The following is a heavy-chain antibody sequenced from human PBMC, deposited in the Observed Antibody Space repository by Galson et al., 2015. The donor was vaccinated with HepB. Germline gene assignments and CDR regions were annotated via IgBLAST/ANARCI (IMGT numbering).Heavy chain of an antibody. J-gene: IGHJ3*02. V-gene: IGHV1-8*01. CDR3: ARLSDYGDYIFVRQAFEI. CDR1: GYTFTSYD. Sequence: SVKVSCKASGYTFTSYDINWVRQAPGQGLEGMGWMNPNSGNTGYARKFQGRVTMTRNTSISTAYMELSSLRSEETAVYYCARLSDYGDYIFVRQAFEIWGQGTMVTVSS. D-gene: IGHD4-17*01. CDR2: MNPNSGNT.